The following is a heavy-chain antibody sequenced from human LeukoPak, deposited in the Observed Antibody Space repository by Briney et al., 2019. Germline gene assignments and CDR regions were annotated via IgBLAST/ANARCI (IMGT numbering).Heavy chain of an antibody. Sequence: GGSLRLSCAASGFTFSSYWMHWVRQAPGKGLVWVSRINSDGSSTSYADSVKGRFTISRDNAKNMLYLQMNSLRAEDTAVYYCARGKVYSSPSNWFGPWGQGTLVTVSS. CDR2: INSDGSST. D-gene: IGHD6-19*01. CDR3: ARGKVYSSPSNWFGP. J-gene: IGHJ5*02. V-gene: IGHV3-74*01. CDR1: GFTFSSYW.